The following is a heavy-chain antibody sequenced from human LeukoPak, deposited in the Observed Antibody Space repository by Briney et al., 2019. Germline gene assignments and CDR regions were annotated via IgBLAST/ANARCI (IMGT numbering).Heavy chain of an antibody. Sequence: VGSLSLSGAGSGFTFSDYDMSWIRQAPGKGLEWVSYISSSGSTIYYADAVKGRFTISRDNAKNSLYLQRNSRRVEATAVYYCTPGEMRAWYDPWRQRTHVTHPS. J-gene: IGHJ5*02. CDR2: ISSSGSTI. CDR3: TPGEMRAWYDP. CDR1: GFTFSDYD. V-gene: IGHV3-11*04. D-gene: IGHD3-10*01.